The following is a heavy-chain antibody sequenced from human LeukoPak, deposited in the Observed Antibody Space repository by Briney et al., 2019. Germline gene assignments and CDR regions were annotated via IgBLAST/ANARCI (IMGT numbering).Heavy chain of an antibody. V-gene: IGHV3-30*02. D-gene: IGHD7-27*01. CDR1: GFTFSSYG. J-gene: IGHJ6*04. CDR2: XXXXXXXK. Sequence: GRSLRLSCAASGFTFSSYGMHWVRQAPGKGLXXXXXXXXXXXXKYYADSVKGRFTISRDNSKNTLYLQMSSLRAEDTAVYYCAKDLQTGDDVSLYYYYYGMDVWGKGTTVTVSS. CDR3: AKDLQTGDDVSLYYYYYGMDV.